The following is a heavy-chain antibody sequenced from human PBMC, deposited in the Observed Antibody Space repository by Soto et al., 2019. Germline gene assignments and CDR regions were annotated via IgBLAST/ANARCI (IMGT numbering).Heavy chain of an antibody. CDR2: IWYDGSNK. J-gene: IGHJ3*01. V-gene: IGHV3-33*01. CDR3: ARGRYGDGVYDDALHF. CDR1: GFTLRDYS. D-gene: IGHD4-17*01. Sequence: QVRLVESGGGVVQPGRSLRLSCAASGFTLRDYSMHWVRQAPDKGLDWVAVIWYDGSNKYYGDSVKGRFTISRDKSKNTLYLQMDSLTAEDTAVYYCARGRYGDGVYDDALHFWGQGTMVIVSP.